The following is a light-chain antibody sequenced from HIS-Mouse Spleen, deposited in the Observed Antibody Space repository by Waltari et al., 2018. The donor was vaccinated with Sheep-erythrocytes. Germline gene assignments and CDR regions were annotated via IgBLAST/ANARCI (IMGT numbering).Light chain of an antibody. V-gene: IGLV2-23*01. CDR1: SSDVGRYNL. CDR2: EGS. Sequence: QSALTQPASVSGSPGQSITISCTGTSSDVGRYNLVSWYQQHPGKAPKLMIYEGSKRPSGVSNRFSGSKSGNTASLTISGLQAEDEADYYCCSYAGSSTPWVFGGGTKLTAL. J-gene: IGLJ3*02. CDR3: CSYAGSSTPWV.